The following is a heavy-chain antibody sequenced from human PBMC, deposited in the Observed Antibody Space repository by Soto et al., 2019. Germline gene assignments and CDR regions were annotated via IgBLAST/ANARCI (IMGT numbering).Heavy chain of an antibody. J-gene: IGHJ4*02. V-gene: IGHV3-23*01. CDR3: AKDLKIYMAKKPYCSGGSCFGPFGDY. CDR2: ISGSGGST. Sequence: GGSLRLSCAASGFTFSSYAMSWVRQAPGKGLEWVSAISGSGGSTYYADSVKGRFTISRDNSKNTLYLQMNSLRAEDTAVYYCAKDLKIYMAKKPYCSGGSCFGPFGDYWGQGTLVTVSS. CDR1: GFTFSSYA. D-gene: IGHD2-15*01.